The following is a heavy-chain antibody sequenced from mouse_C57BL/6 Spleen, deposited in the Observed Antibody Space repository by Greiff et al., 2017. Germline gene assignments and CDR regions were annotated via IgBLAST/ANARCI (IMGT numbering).Heavy chain of an antibody. CDR3: AIGSSSGPVDD. V-gene: IGHV5-4*03. CDR2: ISDGGSYP. D-gene: IGHD3-2*02. Sequence: EVKLVESGGGLVKPGGSLKLSCAASGFTFSSYALSWVRQTPEKRLEWVATISDGGSYPYYPDNGKGRFDISRDNAKNNLYLQRSHLKSEYTAMYYSAIGSSSGPVDDWGRATTLTVSS. CDR1: GFTFSSYA. J-gene: IGHJ2*01.